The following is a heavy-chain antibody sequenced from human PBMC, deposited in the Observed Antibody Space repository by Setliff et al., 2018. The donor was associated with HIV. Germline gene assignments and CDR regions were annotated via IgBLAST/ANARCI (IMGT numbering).Heavy chain of an antibody. J-gene: IGHJ4*02. CDR1: GFTFSHYS. CDR2: VSSSSSYI. Sequence: GGSLRLSCAASGFTFSHYSMIWVRQGPGKGLEWVSSVSSSSSYIYYADSVKGRFTISRDNAKNTLFLQMNSLRAEDTAVYYCARLPQDVRSSIDFWGQGTLVTVSS. V-gene: IGHV3-21*01. D-gene: IGHD6-6*01. CDR3: ARLPQDVRSSIDF.